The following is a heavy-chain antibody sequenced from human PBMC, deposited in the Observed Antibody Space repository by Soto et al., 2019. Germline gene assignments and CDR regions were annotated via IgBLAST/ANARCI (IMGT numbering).Heavy chain of an antibody. D-gene: IGHD4-4*01. CDR2: IIPIFGTA. CDR3: AKTLEDYSNYYYGMDV. CDR1: GGTFSSYA. J-gene: IGHJ6*02. V-gene: IGHV1-69*01. Sequence: QVQLVQSGAEVKKPGSSVKVSCKASGGTFSSYAISWVRQAPGQGLEWMGGIIPIFGTANYAQKFQGRVTSTADESTSTAYMELSSLRSEDTAVYYCAKTLEDYSNYYYGMDVWGQGTTVTVSS.